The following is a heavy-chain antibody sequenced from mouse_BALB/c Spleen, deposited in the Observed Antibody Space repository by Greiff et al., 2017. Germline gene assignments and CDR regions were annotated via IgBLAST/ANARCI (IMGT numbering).Heavy chain of an antibody. Sequence: VKLVESGPGLVAPSQSLSITCTVSGFSLTSYGVHWVRQPPGKGLEWLGVIWAGGSTNYNSALMSRLSISKDNSKSQVFLKMNSLQTDDTAMYYCARDGPYDDYDVRTFDYWGQGTTLTVSA. D-gene: IGHD2-4*01. J-gene: IGHJ2*01. CDR3: ARDGPYDDYDVRTFDY. CDR1: GFSLTSYG. CDR2: IWAGGST. V-gene: IGHV2-9*02.